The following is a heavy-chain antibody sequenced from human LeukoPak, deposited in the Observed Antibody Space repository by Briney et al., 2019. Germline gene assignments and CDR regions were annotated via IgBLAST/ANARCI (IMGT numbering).Heavy chain of an antibody. CDR2: IYYSGST. CDR1: GGSISSGDYY. D-gene: IGHD3-9*01. Sequence: PSETLSLNCTVSGGSISSGDYYWSWIRQPPGKGLEWIGYIYYSGSTYYNPSLKSRVTISVDTSKNQFSLKLSSVTAADTAVYYCARDSRFLTGYYNYWGQGTLVTVSS. J-gene: IGHJ4*02. V-gene: IGHV4-30-4*01. CDR3: ARDSRFLTGYYNY.